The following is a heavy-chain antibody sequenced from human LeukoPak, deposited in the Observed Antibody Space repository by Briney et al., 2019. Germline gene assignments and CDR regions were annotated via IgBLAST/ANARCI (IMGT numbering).Heavy chain of an antibody. CDR1: GFTFSNFW. J-gene: IGHJ1*01. CDR3: ARDQGTYGFQY. D-gene: IGHD3-10*01. Sequence: GGALRLSCAASGFTFSNFWMSWVRQAPGKGLEWVANIKQDGSEKYYVDSVKGRFTISRDNAKNSLYLQMNSLRAGDTALYYCARDQGTYGFQYWGQGTLVTVSS. V-gene: IGHV3-7*04. CDR2: IKQDGSEK.